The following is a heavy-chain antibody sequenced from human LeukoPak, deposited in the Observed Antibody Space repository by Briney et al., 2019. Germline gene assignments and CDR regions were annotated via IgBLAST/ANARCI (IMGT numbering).Heavy chain of an antibody. V-gene: IGHV1-69*13. CDR2: IIPIFGTA. CDR3: ARPLLYTQDAFDI. Sequence: SVKVSCKASGYTFTSYGISWVRQAPGQGLEWMGGIIPIFGTANYAQKFQGRVTITADESTSTAYMELSSLRSEDTAVYYCARPLLYTQDAFDIWGQGTMVTVSS. CDR1: GYTFTSYG. D-gene: IGHD2-2*02. J-gene: IGHJ3*02.